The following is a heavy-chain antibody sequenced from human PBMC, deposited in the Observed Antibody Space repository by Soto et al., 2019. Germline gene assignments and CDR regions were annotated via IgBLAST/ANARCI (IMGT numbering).Heavy chain of an antibody. V-gene: IGHV1-2*02. D-gene: IGHD1-26*01. CDR2: INPKTAAT. Sequence: SVKVSCKASGYTFSDYFIQWLRQAPGQGLEWVAWINPKTAATNYAKKFQDRVTVTSDTSFSTAYLELTRLRPDDTALYYCARIKWGLDYYSGMDVWGQGTAVTVSS. CDR1: GYTFSDYF. CDR3: ARIKWGLDYYSGMDV. J-gene: IGHJ6*02.